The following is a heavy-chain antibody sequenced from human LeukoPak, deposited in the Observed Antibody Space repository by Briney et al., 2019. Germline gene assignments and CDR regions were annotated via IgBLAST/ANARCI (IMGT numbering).Heavy chain of an antibody. Sequence: SETLSLTCTVSGGSISSYYWSWIRQPPGKGLEWIGYIYYSGRTNYNPSLRSRVTISVDTSKNQFSLKLSSVTAADTAAYYCASTPVVVPAAISWFDPWGQGTLVTVSS. V-gene: IGHV4-59*01. J-gene: IGHJ5*02. CDR1: GGSISSYY. D-gene: IGHD2-2*01. CDR2: IYYSGRT. CDR3: ASTPVVVPAAISWFDP.